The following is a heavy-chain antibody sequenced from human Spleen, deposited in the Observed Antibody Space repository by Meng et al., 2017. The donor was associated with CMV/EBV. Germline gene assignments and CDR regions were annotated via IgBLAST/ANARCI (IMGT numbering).Heavy chain of an antibody. J-gene: IGHJ6*02. CDR3: ARDPRLNGMDV. CDR2: IYYSGST. D-gene: IGHD1-1*01. Sequence: GSLRLSCTVSGGSITSTTNYWDWIRQPPGKGLEWIGSIYYSGSTYYNPSLKSRVTISVDTSKNQFSLKVNSVTAADTAVYYCARDPRLNGMDVWGQGTAVTVSS. CDR1: GGSITSTTNY. V-gene: IGHV4-39*07.